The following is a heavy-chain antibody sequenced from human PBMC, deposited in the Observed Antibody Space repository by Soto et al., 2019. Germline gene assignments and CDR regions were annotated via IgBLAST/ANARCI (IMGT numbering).Heavy chain of an antibody. CDR2: IYPGDSDI. CDR3: ARHSSNWSPTYNYYYSYGMDV. J-gene: IGHJ6*02. CDR1: GYSFTSYW. D-gene: IGHD6-13*01. V-gene: IGHV5-51*01. Sequence: PGESLKISCKGSGYSFTSYWIGWVRQMPGKGLEWMGIIYPGDSDIRYSPSFQGQVTISADKSINTAYLQWSSLKASDTAMYYCARHSSNWSPTYNYYYSYGMDVWGQGTTVTVSS.